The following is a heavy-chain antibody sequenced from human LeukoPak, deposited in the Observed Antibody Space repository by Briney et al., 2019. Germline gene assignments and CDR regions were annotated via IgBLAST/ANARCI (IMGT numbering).Heavy chain of an antibody. CDR2: FDPEDGET. CDR3: ARKDSSGWYSIGYFQH. V-gene: IGHV1-24*01. Sequence: GASVKVSCKVSGYTLTQLSMHWVRQAPGKGLEWVGGFDPEDGETIYAQKSQGRVTMTEDTSTDTAYMELSSLRSEDTAVYYCARKDSSGWYSIGYFQHWGQGTLVTVSS. J-gene: IGHJ1*01. D-gene: IGHD6-19*01. CDR1: GYTLTQLS.